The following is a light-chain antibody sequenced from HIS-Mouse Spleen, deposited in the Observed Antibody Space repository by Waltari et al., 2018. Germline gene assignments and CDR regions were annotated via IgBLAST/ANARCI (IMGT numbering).Light chain of an antibody. Sequence: QSALTQPPSVSGSPGQSVTISCPGTSSDVGSYNLFSWYQQPPGTAPKLMIYEVSNRPSGVPDRFSGSKSGNTASLTISGLQAEDEADYYCSSYTSSSTLVFGGGTKLTVL. V-gene: IGLV2-18*02. CDR2: EVS. J-gene: IGLJ2*01. CDR3: SSYTSSSTLV. CDR1: SSDVGSYNL.